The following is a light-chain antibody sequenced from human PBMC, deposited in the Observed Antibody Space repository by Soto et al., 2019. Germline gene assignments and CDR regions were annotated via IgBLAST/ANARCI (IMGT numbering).Light chain of an antibody. CDR3: QKYNRAPLT. CDR2: AAS. V-gene: IGKV1-27*01. Sequence: DIQMTQSPSSLSASVGDTVTITCRASQDISNYLAWYQQKPGRVPKVLIYAASTLQSGVPSRFSAIGSGTYFTFTISSLQPEDVATYYCQKYNRAPLTFGGGTKVEIK. J-gene: IGKJ4*01. CDR1: QDISNY.